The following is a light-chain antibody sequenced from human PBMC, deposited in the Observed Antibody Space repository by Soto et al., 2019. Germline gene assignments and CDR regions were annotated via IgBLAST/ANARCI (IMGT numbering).Light chain of an antibody. CDR2: EGS. CDR1: SSDVGSYNL. V-gene: IGLV2-23*01. Sequence: QSALTQPASVSGSPGQSITISCTGTSSDVGSYNLVSWYQQHPGKAPKLMIYEGSKRPSGVSNRFSGSKSVNTASLTISGVQAEDEADYYCCTSAGSSTSVVFGGGTQLTVL. CDR3: CTSAGSSTSVV. J-gene: IGLJ2*01.